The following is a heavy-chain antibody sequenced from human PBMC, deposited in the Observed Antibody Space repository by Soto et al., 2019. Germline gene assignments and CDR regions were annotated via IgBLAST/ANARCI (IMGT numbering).Heavy chain of an antibody. CDR3: ARVTITFGTYYFDY. J-gene: IGHJ4*02. CDR1: GFTFSSYS. D-gene: IGHD3-16*01. V-gene: IGHV3-21*01. CDR2: ISSSSSYI. Sequence: VQLVESGGGLVKPGGSLRLSCAASGFTFSSYSMNWVRQAPGKGLEWVSSISSSSSYIYYADSVKGRFTISRDNAKNSLYLQMNSLRAEDTAVYYCARVTITFGTYYFDYWGQGTLVTVSS.